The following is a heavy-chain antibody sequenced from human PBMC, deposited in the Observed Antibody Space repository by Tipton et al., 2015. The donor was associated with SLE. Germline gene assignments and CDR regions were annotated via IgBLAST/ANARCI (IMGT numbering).Heavy chain of an antibody. Sequence: QSGAEVKKPGASVKVSCRTSGYTFISYGISWVRQAPGQGLEWMGWISAYNGNTNYAQKFQGRVTMTTDASTNTAYMDLRSLRSDDTAVYYCARDVPAATLYSYYNAMDVWGQGTTVTVSS. V-gene: IGHV1-18*01. CDR2: ISAYNGNT. CDR1: GYTFISYG. J-gene: IGHJ6*02. D-gene: IGHD2-2*01. CDR3: ARDVPAATLYSYYNAMDV.